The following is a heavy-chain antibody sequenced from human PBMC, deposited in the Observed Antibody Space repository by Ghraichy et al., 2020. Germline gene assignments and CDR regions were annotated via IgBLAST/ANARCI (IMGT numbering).Heavy chain of an antibody. CDR3: AKEALPYYDYVWGSYRHFDY. CDR1: GFTFSSYA. CDR2: ISGSGGST. V-gene: IGHV3-23*01. J-gene: IGHJ4*01. Sequence: GGSLRLSCAASGFTFSSYAMSWVRQAPGKGLEWVSAISGSGGSTYYADSVKDRFTISRDNSKNTLYLQMNSLRAEDTAVYYCAKEALPYYDYVWGSYRHFDYWGQEPWSPSPQ. D-gene: IGHD3-16*02.